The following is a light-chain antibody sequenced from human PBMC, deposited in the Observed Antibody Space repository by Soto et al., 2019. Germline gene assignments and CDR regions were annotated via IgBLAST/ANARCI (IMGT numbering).Light chain of an antibody. V-gene: IGLV2-8*01. CDR3: SSYAGSNIL. Sequence: QSVLTQPPSASGSPGQSVTISCTGTSIDVGGYNYVSWYQQHPGKAPKLMTYEVNKRPSGVPDRFSASKSGNTASLTVSGLQAEDEADYYCSSYAGSNILFGTGTKVTVL. CDR1: SIDVGGYNY. CDR2: EVN. J-gene: IGLJ1*01.